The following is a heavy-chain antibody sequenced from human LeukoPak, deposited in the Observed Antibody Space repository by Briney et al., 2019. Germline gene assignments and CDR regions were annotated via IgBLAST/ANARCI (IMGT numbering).Heavy chain of an antibody. Sequence: SETLSLTCTVSSGSINNYYWNWIRQPPGKGLEWIGYIQYGSPTHNPSLKSRVTISTDTSKTQFSLKLTSVTAADTAVYYCARAPGCRGGKCYAFDYWGQGTLVTVSS. CDR3: ARAPGCRGGKCYAFDY. D-gene: IGHD2-15*01. J-gene: IGHJ4*02. CDR1: SGSINNYY. CDR2: IQYGSP. V-gene: IGHV4-59*01.